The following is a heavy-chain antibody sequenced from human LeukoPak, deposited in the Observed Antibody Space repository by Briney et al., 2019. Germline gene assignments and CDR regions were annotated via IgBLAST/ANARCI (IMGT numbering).Heavy chain of an antibody. CDR3: ARYTSSSPGWFAL. Sequence: ASVKVSCKASGYTFTSYAMHWVRQAPGHRLEWMGWINAGNGDTRYSQKFHDTVPFTRDTSTGTAYMAVSSLRSEDTAGYYCARYTSSSPGWFALWGQGTLVTVSS. CDR2: INAGNGDT. D-gene: IGHD6-13*01. V-gene: IGHV1-3*01. J-gene: IGHJ5*02. CDR1: GYTFTSYA.